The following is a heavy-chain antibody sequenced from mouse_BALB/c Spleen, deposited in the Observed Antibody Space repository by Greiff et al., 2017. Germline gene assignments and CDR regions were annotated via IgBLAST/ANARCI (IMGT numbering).Heavy chain of an antibody. Sequence: EVKLMESGGGLVQPGGSLKLSCAASGFTFSSYGMSWVRQTPDKRLELVATINSNGGSTYYPDSVKGRFTISRDNAKNTLYLQMSSLKSEDTAMYYCARGGYDYDGYYYAMDYWGQGTSVTVSS. CDR1: GFTFSSYG. J-gene: IGHJ4*01. V-gene: IGHV5-6-3*01. D-gene: IGHD2-4*01. CDR3: ARGGYDYDGYYYAMDY. CDR2: INSNGGST.